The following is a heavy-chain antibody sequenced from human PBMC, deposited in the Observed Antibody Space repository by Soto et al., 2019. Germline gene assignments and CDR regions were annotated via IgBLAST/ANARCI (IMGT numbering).Heavy chain of an antibody. CDR2: ISSSSSYI. Sequence: FLRLSCAASGFTFSSYSMNWVRQAPGKGLEWVSSISSSSSYIYYADSVKGRFTISRDNAKNSLYLQMNSLRAEDTAVYYCAREERDYYGSGSYSGPYYWGQGTLVTVSS. V-gene: IGHV3-21*01. J-gene: IGHJ4*02. D-gene: IGHD3-10*01. CDR1: GFTFSSYS. CDR3: AREERDYYGSGSYSGPYY.